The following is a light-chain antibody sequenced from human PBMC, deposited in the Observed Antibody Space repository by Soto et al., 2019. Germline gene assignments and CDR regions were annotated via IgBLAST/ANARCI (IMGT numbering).Light chain of an antibody. V-gene: IGKV1-5*01. Sequence: QMTQSPSTLSASVGDRVTITCRASESISKWLAWYQQKPGTAPKLLIYDASTLESGVPSRFSGSGSGTDFTLTISRLEPEDFAVYFCQQYGNSPITFGQGTRLEIK. CDR2: DAS. J-gene: IGKJ5*01. CDR3: QQYGNSPIT. CDR1: ESISKW.